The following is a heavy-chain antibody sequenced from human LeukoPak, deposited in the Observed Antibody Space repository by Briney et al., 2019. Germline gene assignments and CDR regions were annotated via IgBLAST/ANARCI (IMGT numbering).Heavy chain of an antibody. CDR2: ISDSGHNT. D-gene: IGHD4/OR15-4a*01. J-gene: IGHJ5*02. V-gene: IGHV3-64*01. CDR1: GFSFSTFA. Sequence: PGGSLRLSCVGSGFSFSTFAIHWVRQAPGKGLEYVSAISDSGHNTHYANSVRGRFTISRDNSKNIVFLQMDSLKVEDTAVYYCARGPYHMLTMPTGFDAWGQGTLVTVSS. CDR3: ARGPYHMLTMPTGFDA.